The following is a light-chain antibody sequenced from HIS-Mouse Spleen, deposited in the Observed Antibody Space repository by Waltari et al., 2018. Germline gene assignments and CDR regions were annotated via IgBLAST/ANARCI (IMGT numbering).Light chain of an antibody. CDR1: QGISSY. Sequence: AIRMTQSPSPFSASTGDRVTITCRAGQGISSYLAWYQQKPGKAPKLLIYAASTMQSRVPSRFSGSRSGTDFTPTISCLQSEDFAAYYCQQYYSYPYTFGQGTKLEIK. CDR2: AAS. V-gene: IGKV1-8*01. CDR3: QQYYSYPYT. J-gene: IGKJ2*01.